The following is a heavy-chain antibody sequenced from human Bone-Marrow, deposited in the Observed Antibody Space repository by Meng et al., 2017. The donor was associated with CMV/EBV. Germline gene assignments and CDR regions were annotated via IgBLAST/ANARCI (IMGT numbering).Heavy chain of an antibody. CDR1: GYTFTSYG. D-gene: IGHD2-15*01. CDR3: ARVTVLGVVVAAGWFDP. J-gene: IGHJ5*02. Sequence: QVRRLQLGSEVKYACASVMVSCKASGYTFTSYGISWVRQAPGQGLEWMGWISAYNGNTNYAQKLQGRVTMTTDTSTSTAYMELRSLRSDDTAVYYCARVTVLGVVVAAGWFDPWGQGTLVTVSS. V-gene: IGHV1-18*01. CDR2: ISAYNGNT.